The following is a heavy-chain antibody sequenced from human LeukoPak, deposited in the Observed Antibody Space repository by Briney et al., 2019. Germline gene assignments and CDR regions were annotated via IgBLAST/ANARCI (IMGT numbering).Heavy chain of an antibody. CDR2: IIPILGIA. J-gene: IGHJ4*02. CDR3: ARDFVQYYYGSGSLDY. CDR1: GGTFSNYT. Sequence: RASVKVSCKASGGTFSNYTISWVRQAPGQGLEWMGRIIPILGIANYAQKFQGRVTITADKSTSTAYMELSSLRSEDTAVYYCARDFVQYYYGSGSLDYWGQGTLVTVSS. V-gene: IGHV1-69*04. D-gene: IGHD3-10*01.